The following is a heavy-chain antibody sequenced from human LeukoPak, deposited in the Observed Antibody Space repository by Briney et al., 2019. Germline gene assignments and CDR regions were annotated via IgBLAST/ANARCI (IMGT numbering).Heavy chain of an antibody. CDR3: ARDRSGRFDY. D-gene: IGHD1-26*01. CDR1: GGSISSSSYY. J-gene: IGHJ4*02. CDR2: IYYSGST. V-gene: IGHV4-39*07. Sequence: SSETLSLTCTVSGGSISSSSYYWGWIRQPPGKGLEWIGSIYYSGSTYYNPSLKSRVTISVDTSKNQFSLKLSSVTAADTAVYYCARDRSGRFDYWGQGTLVTVSS.